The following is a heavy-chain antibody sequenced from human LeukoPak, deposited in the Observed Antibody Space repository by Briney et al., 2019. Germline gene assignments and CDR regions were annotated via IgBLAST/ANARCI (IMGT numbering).Heavy chain of an antibody. CDR2: IIGSGGST. CDR1: GSTFRSYA. D-gene: IGHD5-12*01. V-gene: IGHV3-23*01. Sequence: GRSLRLSCAASGSTFRSYAMSWFRQAPGKGLDWVSAIIGSGGSTYYADSVKGRFTISRDNSKNTMYLQMNSLRAEDTAVYYCAKDEGDIVWGQGTLVTVSS. J-gene: IGHJ4*02. CDR3: AKDEGDIV.